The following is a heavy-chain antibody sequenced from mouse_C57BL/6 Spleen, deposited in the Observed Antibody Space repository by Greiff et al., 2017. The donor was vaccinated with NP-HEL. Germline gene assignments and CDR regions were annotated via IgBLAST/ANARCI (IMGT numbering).Heavy chain of an antibody. CDR1: GYSITSGYY. J-gene: IGHJ1*03. D-gene: IGHD2-4*01. Sequence: EVQLVESGPGLVKPSQSLSLTCSVTGYSITSGYYWNWIRQFPGNKLEWMGYISYDGSNNYNPSLKNRISITRDTSKNQFFLKLNSVTTEDTATYYCASYNNYGTYFDVWGTGTTVTVSS. CDR3: ASYNNYGTYFDV. V-gene: IGHV3-6*01. CDR2: ISYDGSN.